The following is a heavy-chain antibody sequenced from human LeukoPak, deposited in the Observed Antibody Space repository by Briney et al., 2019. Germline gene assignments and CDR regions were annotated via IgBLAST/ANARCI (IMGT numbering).Heavy chain of an antibody. J-gene: IGHJ4*02. Sequence: PGRSLRLSCAASGFTFDDYAMHWVRQAPGKGLEWVSGISWNSGGIGYADSVKGRFTISRDNAKNSLYLQMNSLRAEDTAVYYCAKVPLSSSGWDREYYFDYWGQGTLVTVSS. CDR2: ISWNSGGI. CDR1: GFTFDDYA. V-gene: IGHV3-9*01. CDR3: AKVPLSSSGWDREYYFDY. D-gene: IGHD6-19*01.